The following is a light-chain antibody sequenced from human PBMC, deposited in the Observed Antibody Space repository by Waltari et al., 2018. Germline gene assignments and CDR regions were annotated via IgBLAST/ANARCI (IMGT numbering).Light chain of an antibody. CDR3: MQALQTPG. V-gene: IGKV2-28*01. CDR1: QSLLHSTGYNY. J-gene: IGKJ5*01. CDR2: LAS. Sequence: DIVMTQSPLSLSVTPGEPASISCRSNQSLLHSTGYNYLDWYLQKPGQSPLLLISLASKRASWGPDRFSGSGAGTDFTLKISRVEAEDVGVYYCMQALQTPGFGQGTRLEI.